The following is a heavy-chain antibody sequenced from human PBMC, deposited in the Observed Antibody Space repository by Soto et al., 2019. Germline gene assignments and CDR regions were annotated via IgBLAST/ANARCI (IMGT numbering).Heavy chain of an antibody. D-gene: IGHD3-10*01. J-gene: IGHJ6*02. V-gene: IGHV1-69*13. CDR2: IIPIFGTA. CDR1: GATFSSYA. Sequence: SVKVSCKASGATFSSYAISWVRQAPGQGLEWMGGIIPIFGTANYAQKFQGRVTITADESTSTAYMELSSLRSEDTAVYYCARPRGDGYNKYYYYGMDVWGQGTTVTVSS. CDR3: ARPRGDGYNKYYYYGMDV.